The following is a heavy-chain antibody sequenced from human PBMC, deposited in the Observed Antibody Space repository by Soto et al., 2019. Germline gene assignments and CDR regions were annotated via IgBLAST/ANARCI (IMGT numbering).Heavy chain of an antibody. D-gene: IGHD3-10*01. V-gene: IGHV3-30*04. CDR3: VRDFSSFGFASYGPGKFYTDSFYTMDV. J-gene: IGHJ6*02. CDR2: IFFDSSKT. CDR1: GFTFSSYA. Sequence: QVQLVESGGGVVQPGMSLRLSCAASGFTFSSYAMHWVRQAPGKGLEWVAVIFFDSSKTHYADSVKGRFSISRDNSQKTVSLQMNRMGTADTAVYYCVRDFSSFGFASYGPGKFYTDSFYTMDVWGQGTAIFVSS.